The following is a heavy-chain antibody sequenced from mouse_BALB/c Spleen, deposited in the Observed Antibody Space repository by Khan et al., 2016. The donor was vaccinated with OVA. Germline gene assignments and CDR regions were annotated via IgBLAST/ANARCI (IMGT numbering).Heavy chain of an antibody. CDR3: ARQGYYNCVYIIDY. Sequence: EVQLQESGPGLVKPSQSLSLTCTVTGYSITSDYAWNWVRQFPGHKLEWMGYITNTGSTSYTPSLNSRISITRDPSENQFFLQLNSVTTADTATXICARQGYYNCVYIIDYWGQGTSVTVSS. D-gene: IGHD2-4*01. V-gene: IGHV3-2*02. CDR1: GYSITSDYA. CDR2: ITNTGST. J-gene: IGHJ4*01.